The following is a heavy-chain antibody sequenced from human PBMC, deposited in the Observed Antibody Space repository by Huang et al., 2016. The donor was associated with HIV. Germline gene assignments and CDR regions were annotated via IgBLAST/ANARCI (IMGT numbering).Heavy chain of an antibody. CDR3: ASGASYEIWTPYYSGWHYSMDV. V-gene: IGHV1-69*13. D-gene: IGHD3-9*01. J-gene: IGHJ6*03. CDR2: ILPMSGRA. CDR1: GGSFKISG. Sequence: QVHLVQSGAEVKKPGSSVRVSCTASGGSFKISGISWVRQAPGQGLEWLGGILPMSGRANYAQKMGDRVTLTARESTTTVYMDLTSLRPEDTAVYYCASGASYEIWTPYYSGWHYSMDVWGEGTTVTVSS.